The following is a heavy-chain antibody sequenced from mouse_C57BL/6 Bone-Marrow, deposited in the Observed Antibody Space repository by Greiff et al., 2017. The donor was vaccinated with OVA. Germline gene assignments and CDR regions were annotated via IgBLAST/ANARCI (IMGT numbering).Heavy chain of an antibody. Sequence: EVKLVESGGGLVQPGGSLSLSCAASGFTFTDYYMSWVRQPPGKALEWLGFIRNKANGYTTEYSASVKGRFTISRDNSQSILYLQMIALRVEDSASYYCRSHALYDYSSWFAYWGQGTLVTVSA. D-gene: IGHD2-4*01. V-gene: IGHV7-3*01. CDR1: GFTFTDYY. CDR2: IRNKANGYTT. CDR3: RSHALYDYSSWFAY. J-gene: IGHJ3*01.